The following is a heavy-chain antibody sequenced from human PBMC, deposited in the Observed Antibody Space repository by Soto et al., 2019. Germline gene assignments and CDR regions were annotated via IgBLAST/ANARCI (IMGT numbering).Heavy chain of an antibody. CDR3: ARLKDPMGDSSGYFDY. CDR1: GGSISSDGYY. V-gene: IGHV4-31*03. D-gene: IGHD3-22*01. Sequence: SETLSLTCTVSGGSISSDGYYWSWIRQHPGKGLEWIGYIYYSGSTYYNPSLKSRVTISVDTSKNQFSLKLSSVTAADTAVYYCARLKDPMGDSSGYFDYWGQGTLVTVSS. J-gene: IGHJ4*02. CDR2: IYYSGST.